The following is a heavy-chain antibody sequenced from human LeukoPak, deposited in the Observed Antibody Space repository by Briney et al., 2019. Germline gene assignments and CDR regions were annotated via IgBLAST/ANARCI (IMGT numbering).Heavy chain of an antibody. Sequence: PRRTLRLSCAASGFTFSSYGMSWVRPAPEKGLEWVSAISGSGGSTDYADSVKGRFTISRVNSKNTMYLQMNSLRAEDTAVYYCAKDLRYSYGALDYGGQGTLVIVSS. J-gene: IGHJ4*02. CDR3: AKDLRYSYGALDY. V-gene: IGHV3-23*01. CDR1: GFTFSSYG. D-gene: IGHD5-18*01. CDR2: ISGSGGST.